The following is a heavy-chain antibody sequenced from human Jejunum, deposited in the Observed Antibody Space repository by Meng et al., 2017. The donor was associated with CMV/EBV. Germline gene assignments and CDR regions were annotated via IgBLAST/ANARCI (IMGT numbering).Heavy chain of an antibody. CDR3: AHMYDFWSVNYFYYGMDV. J-gene: IGHJ6*02. Sequence: TNGVGFGCIRQPPRMALEWLALIYWNDGKRSRPGLKSRLTITKVPSKNQVVLTMTNMDPVDTATYYCAHMYDFWSVNYFYYGMDVWGQGTTVTVSS. CDR1: TNGVG. CDR2: IYWNDGK. D-gene: IGHD3-3*01. V-gene: IGHV2-5*01.